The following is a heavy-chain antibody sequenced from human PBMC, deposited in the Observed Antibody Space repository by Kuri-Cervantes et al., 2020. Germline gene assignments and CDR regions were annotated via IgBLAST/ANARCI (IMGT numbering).Heavy chain of an antibody. CDR2: INPSGGST. Sequence: ASVKVSCKASGYTFTSYYMHWVRQAPGQGLEWMGIINPSGGSTSYAQKFQGRVTMTRDTSTSTVYMELSSLRSEDTPVYYCARELANGVWLPLYYYYGMDVWGQGTTVTVSS. D-gene: IGHD2-8*01. CDR1: GYTFTSYY. CDR3: ARELANGVWLPLYYYYGMDV. V-gene: IGHV1-46*01. J-gene: IGHJ6*02.